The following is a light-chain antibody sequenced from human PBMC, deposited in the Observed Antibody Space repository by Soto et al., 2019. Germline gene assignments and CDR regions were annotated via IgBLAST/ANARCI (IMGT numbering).Light chain of an antibody. CDR2: DSS. Sequence: EIVLTQSPATLSSSPGERATLSCRASQSVSSSLAWYQQKPGQAPRLLIYDSSNRATGIPARLSGSGSGTDFTLTISSLEPEDFALYYCQQRSNWPPTFGQGTKVEIK. J-gene: IGKJ1*01. CDR1: QSVSSS. V-gene: IGKV3-11*01. CDR3: QQRSNWPPT.